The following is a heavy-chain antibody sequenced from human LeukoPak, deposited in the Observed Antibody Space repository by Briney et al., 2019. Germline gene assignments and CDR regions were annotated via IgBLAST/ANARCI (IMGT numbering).Heavy chain of an antibody. Sequence: PGGSLRLSCAASGFTFSSYAMNWVRQAPGKGLEWVSAITGSGGTTYYADSVKGRFTISRDNSKNTLFLQMNSLRAEDTAVYYCAKDYPVLNGRNWGQGTLVTVSS. D-gene: IGHD4-17*01. V-gene: IGHV3-23*01. J-gene: IGHJ4*02. CDR3: AKDYPVLNGRN. CDR1: GFTFSSYA. CDR2: ITGSGGTT.